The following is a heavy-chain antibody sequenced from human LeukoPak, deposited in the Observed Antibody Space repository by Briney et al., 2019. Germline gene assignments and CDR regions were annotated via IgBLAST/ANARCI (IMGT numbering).Heavy chain of an antibody. J-gene: IGHJ4*02. CDR2: IYYSGST. CDR3: ALAGPAASFYYFDY. D-gene: IGHD2-2*01. V-gene: IGHV4-39*07. CDR1: GGSISSSSYY. Sequence: PSETLSLTCTVSGGSISSSSYYWGGIRQPPGKGLEWIGSIYYSGSTYYNPSLKSRVTISVATSKNQFSLNLSSVTAADTAVYYCALAGPAASFYYFDYWGQGTLVTVSS.